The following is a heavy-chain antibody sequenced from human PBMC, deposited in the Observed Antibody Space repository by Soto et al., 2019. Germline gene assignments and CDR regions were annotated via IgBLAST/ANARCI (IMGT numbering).Heavy chain of an antibody. CDR3: ASVVDTFGGLITPWFDP. D-gene: IGHD3-16*02. CDR2: IYYSGST. J-gene: IGHJ5*02. Sequence: SETLSLTCTVSGGSLSSGDYYWSWIRQPPGKGLEWIGYIYYSGSTYYNPSLKSRVTISVDTSKNQFSLKLSSVTAADTAVYYCASVVDTFGGLITPWFDPWGQGTLVTVSS. CDR1: GGSLSSGDYY. V-gene: IGHV4-30-4*01.